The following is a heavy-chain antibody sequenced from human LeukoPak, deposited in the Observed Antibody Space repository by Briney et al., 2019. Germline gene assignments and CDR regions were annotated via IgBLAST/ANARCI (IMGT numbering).Heavy chain of an antibody. CDR2: ICSSGST. CDR3: ARDRGSDGSDQLDP. CDR1: GVSVSNYC. D-gene: IGHD3-10*01. V-gene: IGHV4-4*07. Sequence: SETLSLTCTVSGVSVSNYCLTWIRQPAGKGLEWTGRICSSGSTIYNPSLKGRVTMSLDMSNNQFSLKLTSVTAADTAIYYCARDRGSDGSDQLDPWGQGILVTVSS. J-gene: IGHJ5*02.